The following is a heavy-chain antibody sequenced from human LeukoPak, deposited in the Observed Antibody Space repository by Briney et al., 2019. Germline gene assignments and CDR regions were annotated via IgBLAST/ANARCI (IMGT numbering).Heavy chain of an antibody. D-gene: IGHD6-13*01. CDR3: ARASITAASYYFDY. V-gene: IGHV3-66*01. CDR2: IYSDST. CDR1: GFTVSTNY. J-gene: IGHJ4*02. Sequence: GGSLGLSCAASGFTVSTNYMSWVRQAPGEGLEWVSLIYSDSTYYADSVKGRFTISRDNSKNTLYLQMNSLRAEDTAVYYCARASITAASYYFDYWGQGTLVSVSS.